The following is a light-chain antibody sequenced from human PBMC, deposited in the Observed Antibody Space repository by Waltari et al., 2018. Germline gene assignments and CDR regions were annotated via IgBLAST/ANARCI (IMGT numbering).Light chain of an antibody. J-gene: IGKJ4*01. CDR1: HSITTY. V-gene: IGKV1-39*01. CDR3: QQTNTVPLT. Sequence: IQMTQSPSSLSASVGDRVTITCRASHSITTYLNWYQQKPGKAPNLLIYAASSLQSGVPSMFSVSGSGTEFTLTISSLRPEDFATYYCQQTNTVPLTFGGGTKVEIK. CDR2: AAS.